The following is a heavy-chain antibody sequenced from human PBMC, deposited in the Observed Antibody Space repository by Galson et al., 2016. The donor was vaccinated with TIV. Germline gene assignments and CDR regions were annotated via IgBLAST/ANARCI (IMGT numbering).Heavy chain of an antibody. CDR2: INPNSGGT. CDR1: RYTFTDYY. CDR3: ARDVLRAPSNVVLPAAEPLDH. Sequence: SVKVSCKASRYTFTDYYIHWVRQAPGQGPEWMGWINPNSGGTNSARKFEGRVTLTRDSSISTVYMELMRLRSDDTAVYYCARDVLRAPSNVVLPAAEPLDHWGQGTLVTVSS. D-gene: IGHD2-2*01. V-gene: IGHV1-2*02. J-gene: IGHJ1*01.